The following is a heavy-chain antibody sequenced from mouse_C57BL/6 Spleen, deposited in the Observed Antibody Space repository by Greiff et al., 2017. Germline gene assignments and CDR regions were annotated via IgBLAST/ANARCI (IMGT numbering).Heavy chain of an antibody. D-gene: IGHD2-1*01. CDR3: ARRGRGNYDAMDY. V-gene: IGHV1-53*01. Sequence: VQLQQPGTELVKPGASVKLSCKASGYTFTSYWMHWVKQRPGQGLEWIGNINPSNGGNNYNEKFKSKATLTVDKSSSTAYMQLSSLTSEDSAVDYCARRGRGNYDAMDYWGQGTSVTVSS. CDR2: INPSNGGN. CDR1: GYTFTSYW. J-gene: IGHJ4*01.